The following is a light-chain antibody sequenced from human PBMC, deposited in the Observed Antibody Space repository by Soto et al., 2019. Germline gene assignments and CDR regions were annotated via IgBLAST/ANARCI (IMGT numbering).Light chain of an antibody. CDR1: QTISSW. CDR2: RAS. CDR3: QQYNRYFKS. V-gene: IGKV1-5*03. J-gene: IGKJ1*01. Sequence: DIPMTQSPSTLSGSVGDRVTITCLASQTISSWLAWYQQKPGQAPRLLIQRASRVERGVPSRFSGSGSDTEFTLTISSLQPDDFATYYCQQYNRYFKSFGQGTKVDIK.